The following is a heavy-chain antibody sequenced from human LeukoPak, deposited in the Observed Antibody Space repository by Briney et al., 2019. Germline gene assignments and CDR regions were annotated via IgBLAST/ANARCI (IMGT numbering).Heavy chain of an antibody. V-gene: IGHV3-7*01. J-gene: IGHJ4*02. CDR3: ARERGTIGTDLHY. CDR1: GFTSSSYW. CDR2: IKQDGSEK. D-gene: IGHD1-1*01. Sequence: GGSLRLSCAASGFTSSSYWMSWVRQAPGKGLEWVANIKQDGSEKYYVDSVKGRFTISRDNAKNSLYLQMNSLRAEDTAVYYCARERGTIGTDLHYWGQGTLVTVSS.